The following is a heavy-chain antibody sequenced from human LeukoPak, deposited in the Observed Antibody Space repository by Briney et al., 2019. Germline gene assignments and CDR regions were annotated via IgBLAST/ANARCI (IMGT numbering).Heavy chain of an antibody. CDR3: ARASGSYYNEDDY. V-gene: IGHV4-34*01. CDR1: GGSFSGYY. D-gene: IGHD3-10*01. J-gene: IGHJ4*02. Sequence: PSETLSLTCAVYGGSFSGYYWSWIRQPPGKGLEWIGEINHSGSSNYNPSLKSRVTISVDTSKNQFSLKLSSVTAADTAVYYCARASGSYYNEDDYWGQGTLVTVSS. CDR2: INHSGSS.